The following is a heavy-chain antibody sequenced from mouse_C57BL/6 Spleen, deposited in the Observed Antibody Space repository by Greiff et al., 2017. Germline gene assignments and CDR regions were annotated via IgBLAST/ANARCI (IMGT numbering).Heavy chain of an antibody. CDR3: ARDGYYAMDY. D-gene: IGHD2-3*01. CDR1: GYTFTSYW. CDR2: IDPNSGGT. J-gene: IGHJ4*01. Sequence: QVQLQQPGAELVKPGASVKLSCKASGYTFTSYWMHWVKQRPGRGLEWSGRIDPNSGGTKYNEKFKSKATLTVDKPSSTAYMQLSSLTSEDSAVYYCARDGYYAMDYWGQGTSVTVSS. V-gene: IGHV1-72*01.